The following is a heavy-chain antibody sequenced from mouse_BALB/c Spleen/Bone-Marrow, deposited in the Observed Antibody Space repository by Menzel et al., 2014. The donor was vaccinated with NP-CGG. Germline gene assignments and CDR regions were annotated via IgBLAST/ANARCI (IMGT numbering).Heavy chain of an antibody. J-gene: IGHJ4*01. Sequence: QVQLKQSGAELVKPGTSVKLSCKTSGYTFTSYWMHWVKQRPGQGLEWIGEINPSNGRTNYNEKFKNKATLTVDKSSSTAYMQPSSLTSEDSAVYFCARTYGDSPYFYGMDYWGQGTSVTVSS. D-gene: IGHD2-13*01. CDR2: INPSNGRT. CDR1: GYTFTSYW. V-gene: IGHV1S81*02. CDR3: ARTYGDSPYFYGMDY.